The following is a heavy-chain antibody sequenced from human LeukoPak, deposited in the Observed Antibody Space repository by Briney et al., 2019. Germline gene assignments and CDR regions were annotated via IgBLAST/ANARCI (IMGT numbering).Heavy chain of an antibody. V-gene: IGHV3-30-3*01. D-gene: IGHD6-19*01. Sequence: PGGSLRLSCAASGFTFSSYAMHWVRQAPGKGLEWVAVISYDGSNKYYADSVKGRFTISRDNSKNTLYLQMNSLRAEDTAVYYCARDPPYSSGWYNDYYYGMDVWGQGTTATVSS. CDR3: ARDPPYSSGWYNDYYYGMDV. CDR2: ISYDGSNK. J-gene: IGHJ6*02. CDR1: GFTFSSYA.